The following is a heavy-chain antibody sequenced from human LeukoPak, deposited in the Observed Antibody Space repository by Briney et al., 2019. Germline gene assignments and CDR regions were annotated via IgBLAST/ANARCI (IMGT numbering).Heavy chain of an antibody. CDR2: ISSSSSYI. J-gene: IGHJ4*02. CDR1: GFTFSSYN. Sequence: GGSLRLSCAASGFTFSSYNMNWVRQAPGKGLEWVSSISSSSSYIYYADSVKGRFTISRDNAKNSLYPQMNSLRAEDTAVYYCVRARIAARQGGFDYWGQGTLVTVSS. V-gene: IGHV3-21*01. CDR3: VRARIAARQGGFDY. D-gene: IGHD6-6*01.